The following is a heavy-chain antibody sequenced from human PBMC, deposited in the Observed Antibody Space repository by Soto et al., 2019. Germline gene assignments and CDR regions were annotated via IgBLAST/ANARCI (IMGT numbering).Heavy chain of an antibody. V-gene: IGHV4-30-4*01. CDR1: VGSISSGDYY. D-gene: IGHD2-15*01. Sequence: LSLTCTVSVGSISSGDYYWSGIRQPPGKGLEWIGYIYYSGSTYYNPSLKSRVTISVDTSKNQFSLKLSSVTAADTAVYYCARVVLAAAHLRYYYYGMDVWGQGTTVTAP. CDR3: ARVVLAAAHLRYYYYGMDV. J-gene: IGHJ6*02. CDR2: IYYSGST.